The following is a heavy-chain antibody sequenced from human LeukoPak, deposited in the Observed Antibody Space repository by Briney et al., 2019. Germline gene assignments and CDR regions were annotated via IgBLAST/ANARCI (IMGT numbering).Heavy chain of an antibody. CDR2: ISGSGGST. CDR3: AEHPEFTYYFDY. D-gene: IGHD1-14*01. J-gene: IGHJ4*02. Sequence: GGSLRLSCAASGFTFSSYAMSWVRQAPGKGLEWVSAISGSGGSTYYADSVKGRFTISRDNSKNTLYLQMNSLRAEDTAVYYCAEHPEFTYYFDYWGQGTLVTVSS. CDR1: GFTFSSYA. V-gene: IGHV3-23*01.